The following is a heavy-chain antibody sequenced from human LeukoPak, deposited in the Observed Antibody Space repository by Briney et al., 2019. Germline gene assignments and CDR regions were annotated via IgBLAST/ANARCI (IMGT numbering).Heavy chain of an antibody. CDR3: ARLLVYGSGAEAFDY. V-gene: IGHV3-48*03. CDR1: GFTFSTYE. J-gene: IGHJ4*02. Sequence: GGSLRLSCAASGFTFSTYEINWVRQAPGKGLEWVSYISSSGSTTYYADSVKGRFTISRDNAKNSLYLQMNSLRDVDTALYYCARLLVYGSGAEAFDYWGQGTLVTVSS. CDR2: ISSSGSTT. D-gene: IGHD3-10*01.